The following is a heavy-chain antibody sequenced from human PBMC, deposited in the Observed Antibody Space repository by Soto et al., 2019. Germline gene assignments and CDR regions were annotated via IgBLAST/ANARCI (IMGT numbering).Heavy chain of an antibody. Sequence: ASVKVSCKASGYTFTSYGISWVRQAPGQGLEWMGWISAYNGNTNYAQKLQGRVTMTTDTSTSTAYMELRSLRSDDTAVYYCARDLARTWDNWFDPWGQATLVTVSS. CDR1: GYTFTSYG. CDR2: ISAYNGNT. J-gene: IGHJ5*02. D-gene: IGHD6-6*01. V-gene: IGHV1-18*01. CDR3: ARDLARTWDNWFDP.